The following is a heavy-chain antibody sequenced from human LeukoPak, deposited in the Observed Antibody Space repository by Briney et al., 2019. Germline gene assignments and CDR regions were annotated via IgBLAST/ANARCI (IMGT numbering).Heavy chain of an antibody. CDR3: ARGGLGIAVAGDAFDI. CDR2: IWYDGSNK. V-gene: IGHV3-33*01. J-gene: IGHJ3*02. Sequence: GGSLRLSCAASGFTFSSYGMHWVRQAPGKGLEWVAVIWYDGSNKYYADSVKGRFTISRDNSKNTLYLQMSSLRAEDTAVYYCARGGLGIAVAGDAFDIWGQGTMVTVSS. CDR1: GFTFSSYG. D-gene: IGHD6-19*01.